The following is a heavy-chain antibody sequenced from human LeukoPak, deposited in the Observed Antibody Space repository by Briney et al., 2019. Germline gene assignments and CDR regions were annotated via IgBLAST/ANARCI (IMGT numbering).Heavy chain of an antibody. CDR3: ASAQTYYYGSGLRSESGIDY. V-gene: IGHV4-39*07. CDR2: IHYSGST. Sequence: SETLSLTCTVSGGSISSSSYYWGWIRQPPGKGLEWIGSIHYSGSTNYNPSLKSRVTISVDKSKNQFSLKLSSVTAADTAVYYCASAQTYYYGSGLRSESGIDYWGQGTLVTVSS. CDR1: GGSISSSSYY. J-gene: IGHJ4*02. D-gene: IGHD3-10*01.